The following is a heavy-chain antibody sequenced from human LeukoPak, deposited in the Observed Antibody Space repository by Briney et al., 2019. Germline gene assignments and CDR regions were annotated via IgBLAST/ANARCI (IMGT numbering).Heavy chain of an antibody. V-gene: IGHV4-34*01. CDR3: ARVGIASHYFDY. D-gene: IGHD6-13*01. J-gene: IGHJ4*02. CDR1: GGSFSGYY. Sequence: SETLSLTCAVYGGSFSGYYWSWIRQPPGKGLEWIGEINHSGSTNYNPSLKSRVTISVDTSKNQFSLKLSSVTAADTAVYYCARVGIASHYFDYWGQGTLVTVSS. CDR2: INHSGST.